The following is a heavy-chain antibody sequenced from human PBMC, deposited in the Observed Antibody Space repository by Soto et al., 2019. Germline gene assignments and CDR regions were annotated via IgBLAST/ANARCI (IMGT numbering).Heavy chain of an antibody. CDR3: ARGGGYCSGGSCYTFDY. V-gene: IGHV1-69*12. CDR1: GGTFSSYA. Sequence: QVQLVQSGAEVKKPGSSVKVSCKASGGTFSSYAISWVRQAPGQGLEWMGGIIPIFGTANYAQKFQGGVTITADESTSTAYMELSSLRSEDTAVYYCARGGGYCSGGSCYTFDYWGQGTLVTVSS. D-gene: IGHD2-15*01. J-gene: IGHJ4*02. CDR2: IIPIFGTA.